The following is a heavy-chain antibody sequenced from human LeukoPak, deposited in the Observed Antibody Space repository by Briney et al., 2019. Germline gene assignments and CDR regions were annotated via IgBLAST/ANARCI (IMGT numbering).Heavy chain of an antibody. D-gene: IGHD4-17*01. Sequence: GGSLRLSRTASGFTFGDYALTWVRQAPGKGLEWVGFIRSKAYGGTTEYAASVKGRFTISRDDSKSIAYLQMNSLKTEDTAVYYCTRETTPYYWGQGTLVTVSS. CDR3: TRETTPYY. J-gene: IGHJ4*02. CDR1: GFTFGDYA. V-gene: IGHV3-49*04. CDR2: IRSKAYGGTT.